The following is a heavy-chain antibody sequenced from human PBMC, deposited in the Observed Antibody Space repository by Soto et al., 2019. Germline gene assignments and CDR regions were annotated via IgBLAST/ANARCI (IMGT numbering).Heavy chain of an antibody. D-gene: IGHD6-13*01. CDR3: ARGYSSSWSPGY. CDR1: GGTFSSYA. Sequence: CKASGGTFSSYAISWVRQAPGQGLEWMGGIIPIFGTANYAQKFQGRVTITADKSTSTAYMELSSLRSEDTAVYYCARGYSSSWSPGYWGQGTLVTVYS. CDR2: IIPIFGTA. J-gene: IGHJ4*02. V-gene: IGHV1-69*06.